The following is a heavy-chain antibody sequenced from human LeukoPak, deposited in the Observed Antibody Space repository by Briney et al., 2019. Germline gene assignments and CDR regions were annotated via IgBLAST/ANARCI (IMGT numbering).Heavy chain of an antibody. Sequence: PSETLSLTCTASGGSISSYYWSWIRQPAGMGLEWIGRIYTSGSTNYNPSLKSRVTMSVDTSKNQFSLKLSSVTAADTAVYYCARDRSGYDSTVTIYYYYYYMDVWGKGTTVTVSS. CDR3: ARDRSGYDSTVTIYYYYYYMDV. CDR1: GGSISSYY. V-gene: IGHV4-4*07. D-gene: IGHD5-12*01. J-gene: IGHJ6*03. CDR2: IYTSGST.